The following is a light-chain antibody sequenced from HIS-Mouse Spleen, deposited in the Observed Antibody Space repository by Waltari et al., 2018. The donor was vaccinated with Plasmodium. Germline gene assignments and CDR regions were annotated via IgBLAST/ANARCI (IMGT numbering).Light chain of an antibody. Sequence: QSALTQPRSVSGSPGQSVTISCTGTSSAVGGYNYVSWYQQHPGKAPKLMIYDVIKRPSGVPDRVSGSKSGNTSSLTISGLQAEDEADYDCCSYAGSYTLVFGGGTKLTVL. CDR2: DVI. J-gene: IGLJ2*01. CDR1: SSAVGGYNY. V-gene: IGLV2-11*01. CDR3: CSYAGSYTLV.